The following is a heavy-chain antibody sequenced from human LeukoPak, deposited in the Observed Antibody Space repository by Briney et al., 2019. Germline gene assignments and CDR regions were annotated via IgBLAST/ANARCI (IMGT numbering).Heavy chain of an antibody. CDR3: ARAADYGDSNFDY. CDR1: GGSINSYY. J-gene: IGHJ4*02. CDR2: IYPGAST. V-gene: IGHV4-4*07. Sequence: PSETLSLTCTVSGGSINSYYWSWIRQPAGKGLEWIGRIYPGASTDYNPSLKSRVTISVDTSKNHFSLTLTSVTAADTAVYFCARAADYGDSNFDYWGQGTLVTVSS. D-gene: IGHD4-17*01.